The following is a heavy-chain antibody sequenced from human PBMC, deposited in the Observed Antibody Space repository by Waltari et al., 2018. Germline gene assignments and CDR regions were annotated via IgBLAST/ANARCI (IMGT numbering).Heavy chain of an antibody. CDR2: IYYSGGT. CDR3: ARQGSAYSSSSVFDY. D-gene: IGHD6-6*01. CDR1: GGSISSSSYY. Sequence: QLQLQESGPGLVKPSETLSLTCTVSGGSISSSSYYWGWIRQPPGKGLEWIGSIYYSGGTYYNPSLKSRVTISVDTSKNQFSLKLSSVTAADTAVYYCARQGSAYSSSSVFDYWGQGTLVTVSS. V-gene: IGHV4-39*01. J-gene: IGHJ4*02.